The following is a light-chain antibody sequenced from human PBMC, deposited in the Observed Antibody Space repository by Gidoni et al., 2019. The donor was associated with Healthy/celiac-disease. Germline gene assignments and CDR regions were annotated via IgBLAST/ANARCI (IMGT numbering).Light chain of an antibody. CDR2: QDS. J-gene: IGLJ1*01. CDR3: QAWDSSTGV. Sequence: SYELTQPPSVSVPPGQTASITCSGDKLGDKYACWYQQKPGQSPVLVLYQDSKRPSVIPERFSGSNSGNTATLTISGTQAMDEADYYCQAWDSSTGVFGTGTKVTVL. V-gene: IGLV3-1*01. CDR1: KLGDKY.